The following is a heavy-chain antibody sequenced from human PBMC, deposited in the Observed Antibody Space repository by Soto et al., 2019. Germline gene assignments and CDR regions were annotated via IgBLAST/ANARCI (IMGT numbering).Heavy chain of an antibody. CDR3: ARDIRIAAGGYYYYYGMDV. Sequence: GGSLRLSCAASGFTFSSYAMHWVRQAPGKGLEWVAVISYDGSNKYYADSVKGRFTISRDNSKNTLYLQMNSLRAEDTAVYYCARDIRIAAGGYYYYYGMDVWGQGTTVTVSS. J-gene: IGHJ6*02. D-gene: IGHD6-6*01. CDR1: GFTFSSYA. CDR2: ISYDGSNK. V-gene: IGHV3-30-3*01.